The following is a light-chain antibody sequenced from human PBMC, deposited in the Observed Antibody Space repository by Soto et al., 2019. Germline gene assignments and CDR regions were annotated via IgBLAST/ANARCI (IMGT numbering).Light chain of an antibody. J-gene: IGKJ1*01. CDR2: AAS. CDR3: QQADSFPWT. CDR1: QGISNF. V-gene: IGKV1-9*01. Sequence: DIHMTQSPSSLSASVGYRFTITCRASQGISNFLAWYKQKPGKAPKLLIYAASTLQSGVPSRFRGSGSGTDFTLTISSLQPEDSETYYCQQADSFPWTFGQGTKVDIK.